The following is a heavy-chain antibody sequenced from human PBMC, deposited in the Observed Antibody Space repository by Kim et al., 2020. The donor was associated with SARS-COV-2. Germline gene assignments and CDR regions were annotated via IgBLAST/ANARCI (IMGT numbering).Heavy chain of an antibody. J-gene: IGHJ6*01. CDR3: AKDLSPSGWGTVGMDV. V-gene: IGHV3-9*01. CDR1: GFTFDDYA. Sequence: GGSLRLSCAASGFTFDDYAMHWVRQAPGKGLEWVSGISWNSGSIGYADSVKGRFTISRDNAKNSLYLQMNSLRAEDTALYYCAKDLSPSGWGTVGMDVWGQGTTVTVSS. CDR2: ISWNSGSI. D-gene: IGHD6-19*01.